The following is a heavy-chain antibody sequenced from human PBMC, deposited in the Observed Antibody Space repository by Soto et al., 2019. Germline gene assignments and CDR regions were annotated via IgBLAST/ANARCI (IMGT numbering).Heavy chain of an antibody. D-gene: IGHD3-3*01. J-gene: IGHJ6*02. V-gene: IGHV3-33*01. CDR3: AGNMQILRYNGMAV. CDR1: GFTFSNYA. Sequence: QVQLVQSGGGVVQPGTSLRLSCVASGFTFSNYAIYWVRQAPGKGLEWVAIIYYDGSKQFYADSVKGRFTISRDNSKNSVYLQMNSLRAEDTAVYYCAGNMQILRYNGMAVWGQGTTVTVSS. CDR2: IYYDGSKQ.